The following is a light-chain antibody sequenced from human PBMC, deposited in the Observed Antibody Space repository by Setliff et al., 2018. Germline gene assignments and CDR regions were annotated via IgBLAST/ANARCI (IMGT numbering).Light chain of an antibody. CDR3: SSYTNSNTYV. Sequence: LTQPASVSGSPGQSITISCIGSSRDVGSYDFVSWYQQHPGKAPKLIIYDVTGRPSGVSDRFSGSKSGNTASLTIFGLQAEDEADYYCSSYTNSNTYVFGTGTKVTVL. J-gene: IGLJ1*01. V-gene: IGLV2-14*03. CDR2: DVT. CDR1: SRDVGSYDF.